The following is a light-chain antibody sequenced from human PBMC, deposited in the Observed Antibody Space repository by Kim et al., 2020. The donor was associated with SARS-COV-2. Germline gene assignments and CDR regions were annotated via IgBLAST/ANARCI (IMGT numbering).Light chain of an antibody. CDR1: QDIRND. V-gene: IGKV1-17*01. Sequence: ASVGDRVTITCRERQDIRNDLGGYEQKPGRARKRLMYGASSWQSGVPSRFSGSGSGTEFTLTISSVQPEDFATYIWIQHSTYQITCGQGKRVEIK. CDR3: IQHSTYQIT. J-gene: IGKJ5*01. CDR2: GAS.